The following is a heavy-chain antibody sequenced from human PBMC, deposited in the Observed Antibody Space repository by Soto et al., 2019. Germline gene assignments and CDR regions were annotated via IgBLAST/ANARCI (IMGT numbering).Heavy chain of an antibody. CDR1: GLTFSNFA. J-gene: IGHJ4*02. Sequence: PGGSLILSCEVSGLTFSNFAMSWVRQAPGKGLEWASAIGGSSGTTFYADSVKGRFTISKDYAKNMLYLQMNSLRAEDTAVYYCAKFKGFNWNYVFDYWGQGVPVTVSS. CDR2: IGGSSGTT. CDR3: AKFKGFNWNYVFDY. V-gene: IGHV3-23*01. D-gene: IGHD1-7*01.